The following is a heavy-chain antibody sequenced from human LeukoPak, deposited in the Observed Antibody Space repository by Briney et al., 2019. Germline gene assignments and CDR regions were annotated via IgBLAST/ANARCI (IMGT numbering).Heavy chain of an antibody. V-gene: IGHV3-49*04. Sequence: GGSLRLPCTASRHTLGHYAISWVRHAPGKGLEWVGFIRNKAYGGTSEYAASVKGRFTISRDDSKSIAYLQINSLKTEDTALYYCTRNYYGDSGGFFDYWGQGTLVTVSS. CDR2: IRNKAYGGTS. CDR3: TRNYYGDSGGFFDY. CDR1: RHTLGHYA. D-gene: IGHD4-17*01. J-gene: IGHJ4*02.